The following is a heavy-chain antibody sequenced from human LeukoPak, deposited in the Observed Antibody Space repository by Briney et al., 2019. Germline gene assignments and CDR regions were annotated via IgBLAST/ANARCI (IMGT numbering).Heavy chain of an antibody. CDR3: ARIAWYFEQAFDI. D-gene: IGHD1/OR15-1a*01. J-gene: IGHJ3*02. CDR1: GGSISSSSYY. Sequence: SETLSLTCTVSGGSISSSSYYWGWIRQPPGKGLEWIGSIYYSGNTYCNPSLKSRVTISVDTSKNQFSLKLSSVTAADTAVYYCARIAWYFEQAFDIWGQGTMVTVSS. V-gene: IGHV4-39*01. CDR2: IYYSGNT.